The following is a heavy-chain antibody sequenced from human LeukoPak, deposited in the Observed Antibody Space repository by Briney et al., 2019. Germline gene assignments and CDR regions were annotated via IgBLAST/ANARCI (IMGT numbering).Heavy chain of an antibody. D-gene: IGHD3-22*01. CDR2: ISGSGGST. Sequence: GGSLRLSCAASGFTFSSYAMSWVRQAPGKGLEWFSAISGSGGSTYYADSVKGRFTISRDNSKNTLYLQMNSLRAEDTAVYYCAKGNIYDSSGYYYFDYWGQGTLVTVSS. J-gene: IGHJ4*02. V-gene: IGHV3-23*01. CDR3: AKGNIYDSSGYYYFDY. CDR1: GFTFSSYA.